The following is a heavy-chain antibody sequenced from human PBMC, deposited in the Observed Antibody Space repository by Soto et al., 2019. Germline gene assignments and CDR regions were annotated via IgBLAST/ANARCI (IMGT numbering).Heavy chain of an antibody. J-gene: IGHJ5*02. D-gene: IGHD2-15*01. CDR1: GGSISDISYC. CDR2: MFYSGAT. CDR3: ARHKSGSDWLDP. Sequence: SETLSLTCTVSGGSISDISYCWGWIRQPPGKGLQWIGCMFYSGATYYNPSLKNRVTLSVDTSNNEFSLKLVSVTAPDTAVYYCARHKSGSDWLDPWGQGSLVTVSS. V-gene: IGHV4-39*01.